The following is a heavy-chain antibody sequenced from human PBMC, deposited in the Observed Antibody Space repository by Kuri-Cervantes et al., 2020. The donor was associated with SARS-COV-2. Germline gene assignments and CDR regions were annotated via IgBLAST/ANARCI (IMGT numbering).Heavy chain of an antibody. CDR2: IKQDGSEE. V-gene: IGHV3-7*01. CDR1: GFIFSNYW. J-gene: IGHJ4*02. Sequence: GESLKISCEVSGFIFSNYWMSWVRQAPGKGLEWVANIKQDGSEEFYVDSVKGRFTVSRDNAKKSLFLQMNSLRAEDTAVYYCARASFDFWSGYYTGYFFDYWGQGTLVTVSS. D-gene: IGHD3-3*01. CDR3: ARASFDFWSGYYTGYFFDY.